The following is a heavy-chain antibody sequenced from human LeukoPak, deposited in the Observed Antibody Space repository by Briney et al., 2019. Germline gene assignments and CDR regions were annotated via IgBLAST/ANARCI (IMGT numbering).Heavy chain of an antibody. Sequence: SQTLSLTCAIFGDSVYSNTAAWNWIRQSPSRGLEWLGRTYYRSKWYNEYAVSVQSRITINPDTSKNQFSLQLNSVTPEDTAVYYCARDVDFQYWGQGTLVTVSS. V-gene: IGHV6-1*01. J-gene: IGHJ1*01. CDR3: ARDVDFQY. CDR2: TYYRSKWYN. CDR1: GDSVYSNTAA.